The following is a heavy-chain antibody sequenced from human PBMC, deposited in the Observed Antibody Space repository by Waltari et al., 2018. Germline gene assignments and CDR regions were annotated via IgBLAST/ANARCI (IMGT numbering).Heavy chain of an antibody. V-gene: IGHV3-53*01. Sequence: EVQLVESGGGLIQPGGSLRLSCAASGFTVSSNYMSCVRQAPGKGLEWVSVIYSGGSTYYADSVKGRFTISRDNSKNTLYLQMNSLRAEDTAVYYCARDIVRITIFGVRDAFDIWGQGTMVTVSS. CDR3: ARDIVRITIFGVRDAFDI. CDR1: GFTVSSNY. CDR2: IYSGGST. J-gene: IGHJ3*02. D-gene: IGHD3-3*01.